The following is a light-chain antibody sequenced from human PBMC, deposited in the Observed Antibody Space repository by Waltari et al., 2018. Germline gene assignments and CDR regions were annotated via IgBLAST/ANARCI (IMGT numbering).Light chain of an antibody. CDR3: SSYTSGSTRYV. CDR1: SSDVGGYNY. J-gene: IGLJ1*01. V-gene: IGLV2-14*01. Sequence: QSALTQTVSVSGSLGQSITISCTGTSSDVGGYNYVSWYQQHPGKAPKLMIYEVTNRPSGISNRFSGSKSGNTASLTISGLQAEDEADYYCSSYTSGSTRYVFGTGTKVTVL. CDR2: EVT.